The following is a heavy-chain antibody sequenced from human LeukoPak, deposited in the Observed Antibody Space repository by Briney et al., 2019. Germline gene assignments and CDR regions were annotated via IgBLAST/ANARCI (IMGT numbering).Heavy chain of an antibody. CDR1: GGSIYSGSYY. Sequence: SQTLSLTCTVSGGSIYSGSYYWSWIRQPAGKGLEWIGRIYSSGSTKYNPSLKGRVTMSVDTSKNQFSLNQTSATAADTAVYYCATEYGSSWSYWYFDLWGRGTLVTVSS. CDR2: IYSSGST. D-gene: IGHD6-13*01. J-gene: IGHJ2*01. CDR3: ATEYGSSWSYWYFDL. V-gene: IGHV4-61*02.